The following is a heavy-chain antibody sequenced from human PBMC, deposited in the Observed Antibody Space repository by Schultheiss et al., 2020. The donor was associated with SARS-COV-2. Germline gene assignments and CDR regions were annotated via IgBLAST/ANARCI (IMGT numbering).Heavy chain of an antibody. CDR1: GGSISRYW. Sequence: SETLSLTCTVSGGSISRYWLNWIRQAPGKGLEWIGNVYYGGGTNYNPSLKSRVIMSVDTSKTQFSLKLSSVTAADTATYYCASGYCSSTSCYHFDYWGQGTLVTVSS. CDR2: VYYGGGT. D-gene: IGHD2-2*01. J-gene: IGHJ4*02. CDR3: ASGYCSSTSCYHFDY. V-gene: IGHV4-59*01.